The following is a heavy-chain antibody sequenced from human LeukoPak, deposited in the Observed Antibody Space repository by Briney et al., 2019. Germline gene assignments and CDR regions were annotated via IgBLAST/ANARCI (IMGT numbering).Heavy chain of an antibody. D-gene: IGHD3-9*01. J-gene: IGHJ6*02. CDR1: GFTFSSYA. CDR3: ARAGYDILTGNYYYGMDV. CDR2: ISGNGGST. Sequence: GGSLRLSCAASGFTFSSYAMHWVRQAPGKGLEYVSAISGNGGSTYYANSVKGRFTISRDNSKNTLYLQMGSLRAEDMAVYYCARAGYDILTGNYYYGMDVWGQGTTVTVSS. V-gene: IGHV3-64*01.